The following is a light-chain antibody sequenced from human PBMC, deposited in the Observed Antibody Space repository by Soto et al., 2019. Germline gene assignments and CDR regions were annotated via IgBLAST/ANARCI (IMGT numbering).Light chain of an antibody. CDR3: QQSYRTPPFN. CDR2: EAS. V-gene: IGKV1-39*01. CDR1: QSVNTF. J-gene: IGKJ3*01. Sequence: DIQMSQSPSPLSASVGDRVYITCRTSQSVNTFLNWYQAKPGKAPKLLIYEASNLGNGVPSRFSGSGSGTDFTLTISSLQPEDAATYYCQQSYRTPPFNCGPGTRVDI.